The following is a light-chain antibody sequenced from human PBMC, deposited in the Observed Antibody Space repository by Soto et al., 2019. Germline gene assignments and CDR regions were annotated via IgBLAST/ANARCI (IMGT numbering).Light chain of an antibody. J-gene: IGLJ2*01. CDR2: EVS. Sequence: QSALTQPASVSGSPGQSITISCTGTSSDVGGYNYVSWYQQHPGKAPKLMIYEVSNRPSGVSNRFSGSKSGNTASLTISGPQVEEGANFYCSSYTSSTTFFGGGTKL. V-gene: IGLV2-14*01. CDR1: SSDVGGYNY. CDR3: SSYTSSTTF.